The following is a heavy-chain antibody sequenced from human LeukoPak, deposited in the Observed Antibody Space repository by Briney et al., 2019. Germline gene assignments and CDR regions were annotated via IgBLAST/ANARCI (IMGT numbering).Heavy chain of an antibody. V-gene: IGHV4-39*07. CDR1: GGSISSSSYY. J-gene: IGHJ4*02. Sequence: PSETLSLTCTVSGGSISSSSYYWGWIRQPPGKGLEWIGSIYYSGSTYYNPSLKSRVTISVDTSKNQFSLKLSSVTAADTAVYYCATSIYYYDSSGSYYFDYWGQGTLVTVSS. D-gene: IGHD3-22*01. CDR2: IYYSGST. CDR3: ATSIYYYDSSGSYYFDY.